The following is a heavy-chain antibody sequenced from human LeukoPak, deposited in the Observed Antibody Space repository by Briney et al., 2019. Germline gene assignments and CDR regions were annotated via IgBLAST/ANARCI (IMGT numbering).Heavy chain of an antibody. J-gene: IGHJ4*02. CDR3: AREVAAVAGTPFDY. D-gene: IGHD6-19*01. V-gene: IGHV1-8*02. CDR2: MNPNSGNT. CDR1: GYTFTGYY. Sequence: ASVKVSCKASGYTFTGYYMHWVRQAPGQGLEWMGWMNPNSGNTGYAQKFQGRVTMTRNTSISTAYMELSGLRSEDTAVYYCAREVAAVAGTPFDYWGQGTLVTVSS.